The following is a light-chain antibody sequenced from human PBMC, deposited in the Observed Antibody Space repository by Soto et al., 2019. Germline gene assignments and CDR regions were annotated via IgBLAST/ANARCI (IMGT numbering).Light chain of an antibody. CDR1: QGISSC. CDR3: QHFDSYPLT. V-gene: IGKV1-9*01. Sequence: DIQLTQSPSFLSASVGDRVTITCRASQGISSCLAWCQQKPGKAPKLLIYAASTLQSGVPSRFSGSGSGTDFTLTISSLQPEDFATYYCQHFDSYPLTFGQGTKVEIK. CDR2: AAS. J-gene: IGKJ1*01.